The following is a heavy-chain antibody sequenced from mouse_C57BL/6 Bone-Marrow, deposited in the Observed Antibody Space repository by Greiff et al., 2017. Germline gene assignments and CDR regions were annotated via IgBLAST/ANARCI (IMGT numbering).Heavy chain of an antibody. Sequence: EVQLQQSGPEPVKPGASVKISCKASGYTFTDYYMNWVKQSHGKSLEWIGDINPNNGGTSYNQKFKGKATLTVDKSSSTAYMELRSLTSEDSAVYYCVYDYDGFAYWGQGTLVTVSA. CDR3: VYDYDGFAY. J-gene: IGHJ3*01. D-gene: IGHD2-4*01. CDR1: GYTFTDYY. V-gene: IGHV1-26*01. CDR2: INPNNGGT.